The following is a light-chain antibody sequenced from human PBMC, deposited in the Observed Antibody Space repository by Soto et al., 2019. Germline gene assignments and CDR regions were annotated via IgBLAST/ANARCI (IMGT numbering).Light chain of an antibody. J-gene: IGKJ4*01. V-gene: IGKV1-39*01. CDR2: AAS. Sequence: DIQMTQSPSSLSASVGDRVTIACRASQNIRTYLNWYQQSPGKAPKLLIYAASNLQSGVPSRFSGSGSGTDFTLNISSLKPEDFATYYCQQAYSKNTFGGGTKVEIK. CDR1: QNIRTY. CDR3: QQAYSKNT.